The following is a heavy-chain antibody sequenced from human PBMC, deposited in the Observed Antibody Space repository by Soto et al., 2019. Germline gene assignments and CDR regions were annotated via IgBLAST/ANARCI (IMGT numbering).Heavy chain of an antibody. CDR3: ARGISEMATIGNYFDY. Sequence: QVQLVESGGGVVQPGRSLRLSCAASGFTFSRYGMHWVRQAPGKGLEWVAVIWYDGSNKYYADSVKGRFTISRDNSKNTLYLQMNSLRGEDTAVYYCARGISEMATIGNYFDYWGRGTLVTVSS. CDR2: IWYDGSNK. CDR1: GFTFSRYG. V-gene: IGHV3-33*01. J-gene: IGHJ4*02. D-gene: IGHD5-12*01.